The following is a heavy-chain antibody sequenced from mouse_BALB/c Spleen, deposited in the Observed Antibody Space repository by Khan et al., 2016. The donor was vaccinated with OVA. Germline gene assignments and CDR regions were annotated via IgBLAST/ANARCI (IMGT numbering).Heavy chain of an antibody. V-gene: IGHV1-77*01. CDR2: IYPGSDST. CDR1: GYTFTDYV. J-gene: IGHJ3*01. CDR3: ARAGWDVFAY. Sequence: VQLQESGPELVKPGASVKMSCKASGYTFTDYVMNWVKQRNGQGLEWIGQIYPGSDSTYYNEKFKGKATLTADRSSSTAYMQLSNLTFEDSAVYFCARAGWDVFAYWGQGTLVTVSA. D-gene: IGHD4-1*01.